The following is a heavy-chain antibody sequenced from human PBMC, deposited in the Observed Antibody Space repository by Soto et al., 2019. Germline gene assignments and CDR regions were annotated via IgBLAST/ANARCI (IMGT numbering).Heavy chain of an antibody. Sequence: EVQLLESGGGLVQPGGSLRLSCAASGFTFSSYAMNWVRLAPGKGLEWVSSISGSGSGTYYADSVKGRFTISRDNSKNTLYLQVNSLTAEDTALYYCAKGHSGGKGFYFDYWGQGALVTVSS. V-gene: IGHV3-23*01. D-gene: IGHD2-15*01. CDR2: ISGSGSGT. CDR1: GFTFSSYA. CDR3: AKGHSGGKGFYFDY. J-gene: IGHJ4*02.